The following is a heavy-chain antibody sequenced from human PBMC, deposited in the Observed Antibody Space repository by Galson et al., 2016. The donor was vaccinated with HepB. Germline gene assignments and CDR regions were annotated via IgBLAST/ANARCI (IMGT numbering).Heavy chain of an antibody. J-gene: IGHJ5*01. CDR1: GLSLSNYW. CDR3: ARGHFDS. V-gene: IGHV3-7*01. Sequence: SLRLSCAASGLSLSNYWMIWVRQAPGKGLEGVANINQDGSQTNYGDSVKGRFTISRDNAKNSLYLQKNSLRAEDTGVYSCARGHFDSWGQGTLVTVSS. CDR2: INQDGSQT.